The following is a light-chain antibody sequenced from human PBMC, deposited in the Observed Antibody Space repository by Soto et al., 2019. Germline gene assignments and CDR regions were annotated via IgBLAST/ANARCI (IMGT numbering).Light chain of an antibody. CDR3: CSYTFSGTV. CDR2: EVT. CDR1: INDVGDYNL. V-gene: IGLV2-23*02. Sequence: SALTQPASVSGSPGQSITISCTGTINDVGDYNLVSWYQQHPDKAPKLMLYEVTKRPSGVSNRFSGSKSGNTASLTISGLQAEDEADYYCCSYTFSGTVFGGGTKLTVL. J-gene: IGLJ3*02.